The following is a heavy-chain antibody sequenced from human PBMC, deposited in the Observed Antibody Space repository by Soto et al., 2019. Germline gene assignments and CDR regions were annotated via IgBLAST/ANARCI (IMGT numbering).Heavy chain of an antibody. CDR1: GFTFSSYA. CDR3: AKAVEKAFDI. V-gene: IGHV3-30*04. D-gene: IGHD2-2*01. J-gene: IGHJ3*02. Sequence: GGSLRLSCAASGFTFSSYAMHWVRQAPGKGLEWVAVISDDGSYKDYSDSAKGRFTVSRDNSKSTLYLQMNSLRTEDTAVYYCAKAVEKAFDIWGQGVMVTVSS. CDR2: ISDDGSYK.